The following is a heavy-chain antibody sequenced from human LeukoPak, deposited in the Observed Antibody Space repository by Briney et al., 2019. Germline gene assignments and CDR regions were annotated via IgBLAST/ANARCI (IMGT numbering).Heavy chain of an antibody. Sequence: GGSLRLSXAASGFTFSGSAMHWVCQASGKGLEWVGRIRSKANSYATAYAASVKGRFTISRDDSKNTAYLQMNSLKTEDTAVYYCTSPYSNSDYWGQGTLVTVSS. D-gene: IGHD4-11*01. CDR1: GFTFSGSA. CDR2: IRSKANSYAT. V-gene: IGHV3-73*01. CDR3: TSPYSNSDY. J-gene: IGHJ4*02.